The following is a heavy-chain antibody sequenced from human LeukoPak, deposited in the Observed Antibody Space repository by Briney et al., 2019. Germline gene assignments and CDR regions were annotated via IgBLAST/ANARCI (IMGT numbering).Heavy chain of an antibody. CDR3: ARDVSSGWGNYFDY. V-gene: IGHV3-7*03. D-gene: IGHD6-19*01. CDR1: GFTFSSYW. J-gene: IGHJ4*02. Sequence: GGSLRLSCAGSGFTFSSYWMSWVRQAPGKGLEWVANIKQDGSEKNYGDSVKGRFTISRDNSKNTLYLQMNSLRAEDTAVYYCARDVSSGWGNYFDYWGQGTLVTVSS. CDR2: IKQDGSEK.